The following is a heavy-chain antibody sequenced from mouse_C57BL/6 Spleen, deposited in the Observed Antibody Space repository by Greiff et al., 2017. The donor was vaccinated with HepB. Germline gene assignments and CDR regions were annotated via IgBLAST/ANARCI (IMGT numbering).Heavy chain of an antibody. CDR3: ARDRYYYGSSYGYFDY. V-gene: IGHV5-4*01. CDR1: GFTFSSYA. CDR2: ISDGGSYT. D-gene: IGHD1-1*01. J-gene: IGHJ2*01. Sequence: EVQVVESGGGLVKPGGSLKLSCAASGFTFSSYAMSWVRQTPEKRLEWVATISDGGSYTYYPDNVKGRFTISRDNAKNNLYLQMSHLKSEDTAMYYCARDRYYYGSSYGYFDYWGQGTTLTVSS.